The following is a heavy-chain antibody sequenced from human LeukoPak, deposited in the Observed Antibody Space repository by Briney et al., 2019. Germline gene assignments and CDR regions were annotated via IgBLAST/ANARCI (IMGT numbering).Heavy chain of an antibody. CDR1: GYTFTSYY. D-gene: IGHD2-2*03. V-gene: IGHV1-46*01. CDR2: INPSGGST. CDR3: ASSNTNGYCSSTSCLTPIAVALPY. Sequence: ASVKVSCKASGYTFTSYYMHWVRQAPGQGLEWMGIINPSGGSTSYAQKFQGRVTMTRDMSTSTVYMGLSSLRSEDTAVYYCASSNTNGYCSSTSCLTPIAVALPYWGQGTLVTVSS. J-gene: IGHJ4*02.